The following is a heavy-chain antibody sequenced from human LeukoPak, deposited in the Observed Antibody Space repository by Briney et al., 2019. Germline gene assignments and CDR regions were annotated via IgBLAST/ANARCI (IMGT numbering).Heavy chain of an antibody. D-gene: IGHD5-24*01. Sequence: ASVKVSCKASGYTFTNYDFNWVRQSSGQGLEWMGYMNPNSGATGYAQKLQGRVTMTWDTSINTAYMELGSLTSEDTAMYYCARELRWDENWGQGTLVTVSS. CDR1: GYTFTNYD. J-gene: IGHJ4*02. V-gene: IGHV1-8*01. CDR3: ARELRWDEN. CDR2: MNPNSGAT.